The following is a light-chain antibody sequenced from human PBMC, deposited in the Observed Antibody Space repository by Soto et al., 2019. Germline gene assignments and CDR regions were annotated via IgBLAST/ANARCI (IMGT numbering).Light chain of an antibody. Sequence: DIQMTQSPSTLSASVGDRVAITCRASQSISIWLAWYQQKPGRAPKLLIYNAASLESGVPPRFSGSGSGTEVTLSISGLQTDDFATYDCQHSSGLSRTFGQGNKVELK. CDR2: NAA. V-gene: IGKV1-5*01. CDR1: QSISIW. CDR3: QHSSGLSRT. J-gene: IGKJ1*01.